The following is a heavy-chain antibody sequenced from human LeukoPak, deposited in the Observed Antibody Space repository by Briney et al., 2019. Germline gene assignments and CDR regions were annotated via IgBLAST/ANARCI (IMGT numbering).Heavy chain of an antibody. CDR3: AREGLRQRWGNWFDP. V-gene: IGHV3-74*01. CDR2: INPDGSTT. D-gene: IGHD3-16*01. J-gene: IGHJ5*02. Sequence: GGSLRLSCAASGFSISTYWIHWVRQAPGKGLVWVSRINPDGSTTYYADSVKGRITISRDNAKNTLYLQMNSLRAEDTAVYYCAREGLRQRWGNWFDPWGQGTLVTVSS. CDR1: GFSISTYW.